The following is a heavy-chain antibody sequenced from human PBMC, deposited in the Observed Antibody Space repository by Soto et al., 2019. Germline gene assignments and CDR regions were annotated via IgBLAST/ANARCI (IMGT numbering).Heavy chain of an antibody. J-gene: IGHJ4*02. CDR2: INHDGSGT. CDR3: ARGWVEWLSRQPTSDY. D-gene: IGHD3-3*01. CDR1: GFTFNNYW. V-gene: IGHV3-74*01. Sequence: PGGSLRLSCEASGFTFNNYWMHWVRQAPGKGLVSLARINHDGSGTSYAESVKGRFTISRDNAKNTLYLHMNSLRTEDTAVYFCARGWVEWLSRQPTSDYWGQGTLVTVSS.